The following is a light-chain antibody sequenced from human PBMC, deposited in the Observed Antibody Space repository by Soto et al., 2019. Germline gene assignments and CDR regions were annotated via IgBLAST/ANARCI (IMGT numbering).Light chain of an antibody. Sequence: EIVLTQSPATLSLSPWERATLSCRASQSVSSSLAWYQQKPGQAPRLLLHDASSRATGIPARFSGSRSGTDFTLTISSLEPEDFAVYYCQKRSNWPPSITFGQGTRLEIK. J-gene: IGKJ5*01. CDR2: DAS. CDR3: QKRSNWPPSIT. CDR1: QSVSSS. V-gene: IGKV3-11*01.